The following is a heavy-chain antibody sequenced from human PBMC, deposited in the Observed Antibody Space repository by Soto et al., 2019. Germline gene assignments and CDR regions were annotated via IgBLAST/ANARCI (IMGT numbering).Heavy chain of an antibody. CDR3: ARSITIFGVVRVLPYYYGMDV. CDR1: GGTFSSDA. CDR2: IIPIFGTA. V-gene: IGHV1-69*13. Sequence: GASVKVSCKASGGTFSSDAVSWVRQAPGQGLEWMGGIIPIFGTANYAQKFQGRVTITADESTSTAYMELSSLRSEDTAVYYCARSITIFGVVRVLPYYYGMDVWGQGTTVTVSS. D-gene: IGHD3-3*01. J-gene: IGHJ6*02.